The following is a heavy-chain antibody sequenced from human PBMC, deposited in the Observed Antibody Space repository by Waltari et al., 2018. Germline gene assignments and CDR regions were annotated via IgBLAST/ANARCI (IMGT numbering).Heavy chain of an antibody. CDR1: GFTFLSYW. CDR2: INSDGSST. D-gene: IGHD4-17*01. J-gene: IGHJ4*02. V-gene: IGHV3-74*01. CDR3: AREVTYGDYDY. Sequence: VQLVESGGGLVQPGGSLRLSCAASGFTFLSYWMHWVRQAPGKGLVWVSRINSDGSSTSYADSVKGRFTISRENAKNTMYLQMNSLRAEDTAVYYCAREVTYGDYDYWGQGTLVTVSS.